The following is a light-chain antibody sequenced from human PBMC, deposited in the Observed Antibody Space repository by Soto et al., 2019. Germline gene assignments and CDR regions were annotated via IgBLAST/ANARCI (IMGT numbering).Light chain of an antibody. Sequence: DIQMTQSPSSLSASVGDRVTITCRASQSISSYLIWYQQKPGKAPQLLIYNASTLQSGVPSRFSGSGSGTEFTLTISSLQPYDFATYYCQQGHNAPRTFGGGTKVEIK. J-gene: IGKJ4*01. CDR3: QQGHNAPRT. V-gene: IGKV1-39*01. CDR1: QSISSY. CDR2: NAS.